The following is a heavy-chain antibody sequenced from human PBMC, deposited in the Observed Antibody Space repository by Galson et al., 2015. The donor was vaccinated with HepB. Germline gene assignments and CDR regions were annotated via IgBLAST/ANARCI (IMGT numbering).Heavy chain of an antibody. D-gene: IGHD6-19*01. V-gene: IGHV3-30*18. Sequence: SLRLSCAASGFTFSSYGMHWVRQAPGKGLEWVAVISYDGSNKYYADSVKGRFTISRDNSKNTLYLQMNSLRAEDTAVYYCAKEGWGQWLLTSLWGMDVWGQGTTVTVSS. J-gene: IGHJ6*02. CDR1: GFTFSSYG. CDR3: AKEGWGQWLLTSLWGMDV. CDR2: ISYDGSNK.